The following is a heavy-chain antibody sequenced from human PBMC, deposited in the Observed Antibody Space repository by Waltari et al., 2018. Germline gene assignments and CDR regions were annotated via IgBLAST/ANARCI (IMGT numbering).Heavy chain of an antibody. V-gene: IGHV1-2*06. CDR1: GYTFTGYY. J-gene: IGHJ4*02. CDR3: ASGRRQQLVY. D-gene: IGHD6-13*01. CDR2: INTNSGGT. Sequence: QVQLVQSGAEVKKTGASVKVSCKASGYTFTGYYMNWVRQDPGQGLEWMGRINTNSGGTNYAQKSHGKATITRYTSISTAYMELSRLRSDDTAVYYCASGRRQQLVYWGQGTLVTVSS.